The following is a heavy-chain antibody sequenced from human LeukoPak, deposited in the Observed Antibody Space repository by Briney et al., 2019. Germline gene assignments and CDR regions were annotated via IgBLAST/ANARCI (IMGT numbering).Heavy chain of an antibody. D-gene: IGHD6-19*01. V-gene: IGHV4-4*07. Sequence: SETLSLTCTVSGGSISDSYWRWIRQPAGSGLEWIGRINRNGITKYNPSLGSRVTMSVDPSKNQLSLTLRSVTAADTALYYCGKESMSVAGTVEVWGQGILVTVS. J-gene: IGHJ4*02. CDR2: INRNGIT. CDR1: GGSISDSY. CDR3: GKESMSVAGTVEV.